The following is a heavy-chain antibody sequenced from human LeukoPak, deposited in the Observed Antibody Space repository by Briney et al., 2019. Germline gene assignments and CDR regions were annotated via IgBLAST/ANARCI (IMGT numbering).Heavy chain of an antibody. CDR3: AGHHPELRFLGWPSITGWFDP. CDR1: GGTFSSYA. CDR2: IIPIFGTA. D-gene: IGHD3-3*01. V-gene: IGHV1-69*13. Sequence: ASVKVSCKASGGTFSSYAISWVRQAPGQGLEWMGGIIPIFGTANYAQKFQGRVTITADESTSTAYMELSSLRSEDTAVYYCAGHHPELRFLGWPSITGWFDPWGQGTLVTDSS. J-gene: IGHJ5*02.